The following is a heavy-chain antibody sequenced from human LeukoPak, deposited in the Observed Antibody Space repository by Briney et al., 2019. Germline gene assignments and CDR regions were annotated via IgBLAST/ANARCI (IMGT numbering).Heavy chain of an antibody. D-gene: IGHD3-16*01. J-gene: IGHJ4*02. V-gene: IGHV3-15*01. CDR2: IKTKTDGGTT. CDR1: GFTFSNAW. Sequence: GGSLRLSCAASGFTFSNAWMSWVRQAPGKGLECVGRIKTKTDGGTTDYGAPVKGRFTISRDDLKNTLYLQMNSLKAEDTAIYYCATGGGTYDYWGQGTLVTVSS. CDR3: ATGGGTYDY.